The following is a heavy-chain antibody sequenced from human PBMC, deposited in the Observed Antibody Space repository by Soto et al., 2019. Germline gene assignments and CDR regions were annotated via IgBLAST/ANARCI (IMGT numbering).Heavy chain of an antibody. CDR1: GGPVINGDSY. CDR3: ARDAPGAAPY. Sequence: QVQLQESGPGLVKPSQTLSLTCTVSGGPVINGDSYLNWIRQHPEKGLEGMGYINYRGATNYNAALKSRILISVDTSKNQFSLRLTSVTAADTAVYYCARDAPGAAPYWGQGTLVTVSS. V-gene: IGHV4-31*03. CDR2: INYRGAT. D-gene: IGHD6-13*01. J-gene: IGHJ4*02.